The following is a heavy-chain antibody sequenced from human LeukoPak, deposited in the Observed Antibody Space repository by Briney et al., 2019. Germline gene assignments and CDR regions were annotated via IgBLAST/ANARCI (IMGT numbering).Heavy chain of an antibody. D-gene: IGHD2-15*01. CDR1: GLTFSSYG. Sequence: GGSLRLSCAASGLTFSSYGMSWVRQAPGKGLEWVSAISGIGGSTYYADSVKGRFTISRDNSKNTRHLQMNSVRAEDTGVYYCAKDHGYCSGGSCYRHAFDIWGQGTMVTVSS. CDR2: ISGIGGST. V-gene: IGHV3-23*01. J-gene: IGHJ3*02. CDR3: AKDHGYCSGGSCYRHAFDI.